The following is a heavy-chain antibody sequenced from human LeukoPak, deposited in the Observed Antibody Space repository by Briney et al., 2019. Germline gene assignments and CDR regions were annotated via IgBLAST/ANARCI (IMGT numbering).Heavy chain of an antibody. CDR2: ISAYNGNT. V-gene: IGHV1-18*01. CDR1: GYTFTSYG. D-gene: IGHD3-22*01. CDR3: ARVNYYDSSGYYERPAVDY. J-gene: IGHJ4*02. Sequence: ASVKVSCEASGYTFTSYGISWVRQAPGQGLEWMGWISAYNGNTNYAQKLQGRVTMTTDTSTSTAYMELRSLRSDDTAVYYCARVNYYDSSGYYERPAVDYWGQGTLVTVSS.